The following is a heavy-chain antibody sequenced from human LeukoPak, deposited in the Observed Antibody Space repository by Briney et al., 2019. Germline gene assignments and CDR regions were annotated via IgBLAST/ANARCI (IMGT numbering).Heavy chain of an antibody. J-gene: IGHJ3*02. CDR1: GGSISSYY. CDR3: ARGVREMATIIDI. Sequence: PSETLSLTCTVSGGSISSYYWSWIRQPPGKGLEWIGYIYYSGSTNYNPSLKSRVTISVDTSKNQFSLKLSSVTAADTAVYYCARGVREMATIIDIWGQGTMVTVSS. V-gene: IGHV4-59*01. CDR2: IYYSGST. D-gene: IGHD5-24*01.